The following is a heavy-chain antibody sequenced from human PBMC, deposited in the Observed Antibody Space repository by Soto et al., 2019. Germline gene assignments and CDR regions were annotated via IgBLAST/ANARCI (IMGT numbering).Heavy chain of an antibody. CDR2: IYYSGST. Sequence: SETLSLTCTVSGGSISSGDYYWSWIRQPPGKGLEWIGYIYYSGSTYYNPSLKSRVTISVDTSKNQFSLKLSSVTAADTAVYYCARANYYDSSGSRAGDYWGQGTLVTVS. J-gene: IGHJ4*02. CDR1: GGSISSGDYY. D-gene: IGHD3-22*01. CDR3: ARANYYDSSGSRAGDY. V-gene: IGHV4-30-4*01.